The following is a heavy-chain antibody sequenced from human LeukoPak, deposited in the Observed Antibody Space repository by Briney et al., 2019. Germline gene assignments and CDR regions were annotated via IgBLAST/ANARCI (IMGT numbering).Heavy chain of an antibody. CDR1: GVSIRSNSDY. Sequence: PSETLSLTCTVSGVSIRSNSDYWAWIRQPPGKGLEWIGSIYYSGSTYYNPSLKSRVTISVDTSKNQFSLKLSSVTAADTAVYYCAGDPITFGGVIPLDYWGQGTLVTVSS. J-gene: IGHJ4*02. D-gene: IGHD3-16*02. V-gene: IGHV4-39*07. CDR3: AGDPITFGGVIPLDY. CDR2: IYYSGST.